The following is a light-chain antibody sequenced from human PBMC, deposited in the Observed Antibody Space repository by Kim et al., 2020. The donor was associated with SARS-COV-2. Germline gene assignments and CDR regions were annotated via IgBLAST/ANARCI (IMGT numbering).Light chain of an antibody. CDR1: QGISNY. V-gene: IGKV1-27*01. Sequence: DIQMTQSPSSLSASVGDRVTITCRASQGISNYLAWYQQKPGKVPKLLIYAASTLQSGVPSRFSGSGSGTDFTLTISSLQPEDVTTYYCQKYNSALITFGQGTRLEIK. CDR2: AAS. J-gene: IGKJ5*01. CDR3: QKYNSALIT.